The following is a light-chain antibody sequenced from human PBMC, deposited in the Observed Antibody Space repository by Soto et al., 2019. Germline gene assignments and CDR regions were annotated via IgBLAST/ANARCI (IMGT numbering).Light chain of an antibody. V-gene: IGKV1-5*01. Sequence: DIQMTQSPSTLSASVGDRVTITCRASQSISSWLAWYQQKPGKAPKLLIYDASSLESGVPSRFSGSGSGTEFTLTISSLQPDDFATYYCHRGLTFGGGTKVEIK. CDR1: QSISSW. CDR2: DAS. J-gene: IGKJ4*02. CDR3: HRGLT.